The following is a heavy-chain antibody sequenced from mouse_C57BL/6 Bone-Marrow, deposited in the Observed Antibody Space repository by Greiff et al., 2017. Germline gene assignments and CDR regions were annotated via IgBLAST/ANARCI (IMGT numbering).Heavy chain of an antibody. Sequence: QVHVKQSGPELVKPGASVKLSCKASGYTFTSYDINWVKQRPGQGLEWIGWIYPRDGSTKYNEKFKGKATLTVDTSSSTAYMELHSLTSEDSAVYFCARMNYYSNYVDYFDYWGQGTTLTVSS. CDR3: ARMNYYSNYVDYFDY. CDR2: IYPRDGST. J-gene: IGHJ2*01. D-gene: IGHD2-5*01. V-gene: IGHV1-85*01. CDR1: GYTFTSYD.